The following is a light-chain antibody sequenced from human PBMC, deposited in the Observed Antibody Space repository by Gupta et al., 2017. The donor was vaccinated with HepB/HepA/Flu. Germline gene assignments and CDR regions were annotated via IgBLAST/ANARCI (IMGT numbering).Light chain of an antibody. CDR1: QSISIY. Sequence: DIQMTQSPSSLSASVGDRLTITCRASQSISIYLCWYQQKPGKAPNLLIYAASNLQSGVPSRFSGSGSGTDFTLTISSLQPEDFATYYCQQSYGAPTFGGGTKVEIK. CDR3: QQSYGAPT. CDR2: AAS. J-gene: IGKJ4*01. V-gene: IGKV1-39*01.